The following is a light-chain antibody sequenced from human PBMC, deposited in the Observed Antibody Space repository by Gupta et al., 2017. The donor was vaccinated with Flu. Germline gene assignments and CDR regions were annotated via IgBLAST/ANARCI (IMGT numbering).Light chain of an antibody. CDR2: NNS. CDR1: TSNIGTNT. Sequence: RDTISCSGSTSNIGTNTVNWYQQLPGTAPKVLIYNNSRRPSGVPDRFSGSKSGTPASLAISGLQSEDEADYYCSTWDDSLSAWVFGGGTKLTVL. V-gene: IGLV1-44*01. J-gene: IGLJ3*02. CDR3: STWDDSLSAWV.